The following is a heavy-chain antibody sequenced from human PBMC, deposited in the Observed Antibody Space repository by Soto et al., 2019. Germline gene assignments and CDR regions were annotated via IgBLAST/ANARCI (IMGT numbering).Heavy chain of an antibody. Sequence: QVQLQESGPGLVKPSQTLSLTCTVSGVSIASGGFYWAWIRHYPGLGLVWIGSMYSSGTTYYNPSLRSRIPMSLDTSKNQFSLELSSVSAADTAVYYCARDRGSVSGYDYMSWGRGTLVTVSS. J-gene: IGHJ5*02. CDR3: ARDRGSVSGYDYMS. V-gene: IGHV4-31*03. CDR1: GVSIASGGFY. D-gene: IGHD5-12*01. CDR2: MYSSGTT.